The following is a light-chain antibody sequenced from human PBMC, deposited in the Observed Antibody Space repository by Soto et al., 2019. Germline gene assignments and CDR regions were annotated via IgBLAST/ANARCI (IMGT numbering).Light chain of an antibody. V-gene: IGLV2-11*01. Sequence: QSVLTQPRSVSGSPGQSVSISCTGTSTNVGGDNYVAWYQQHPGKAPKLMIFDVSSRPSGVPDRFSGSESGNTASLTISGLQAEDEADYYCCSYVGNYIYVFGTGTKVTV. CDR3: CSYVGNYIYV. CDR1: STNVGGDNY. CDR2: DVS. J-gene: IGLJ1*01.